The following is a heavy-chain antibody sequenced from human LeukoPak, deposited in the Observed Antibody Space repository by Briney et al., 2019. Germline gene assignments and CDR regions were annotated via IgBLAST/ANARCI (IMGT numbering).Heavy chain of an antibody. V-gene: IGHV1-2*02. J-gene: IGHJ3*02. D-gene: IGHD3-3*01. CDR1: GYTFTGYY. Sequence: ASVKVSCKASGYTFTGYYMHWVRQAPGQGLEWMGWINPNSGGTNYAQKFQGRVTMTRDTSISTAYMELSSLRSEDTAVYYCARVLNYDQYPGAFDIWGQGTMVTVSS. CDR3: ARVLNYDQYPGAFDI. CDR2: INPNSGGT.